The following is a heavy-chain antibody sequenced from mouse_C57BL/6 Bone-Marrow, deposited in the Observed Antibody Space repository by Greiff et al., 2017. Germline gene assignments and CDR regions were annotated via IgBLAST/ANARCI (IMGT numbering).Heavy chain of an antibody. CDR1: GYAFSSYW. V-gene: IGHV1-80*01. CDR2: IYPGDGDT. CDR3: ARRDYYGSSYPYYFDY. D-gene: IGHD1-1*01. J-gene: IGHJ2*01. Sequence: VQLQESGAELVKPGASVKISCKASGYAFSSYWMNWVKQRPGKGLEWIGQIYPGDGDTNYNGKFKGKATLTADKSSSTAYMQLSSLTSEDSAVYFCARRDYYGSSYPYYFDYWGQGTTLTVSS.